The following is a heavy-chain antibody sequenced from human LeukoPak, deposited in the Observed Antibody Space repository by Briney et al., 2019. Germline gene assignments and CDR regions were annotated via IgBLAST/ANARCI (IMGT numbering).Heavy chain of an antibody. CDR3: AKESGKFDY. J-gene: IGHJ4*02. Sequence: GGSLRLSCVASGLNFDDSAMHWVRPAPGKGLEWVSLISADGGSTFSADSVRGRFSISRDNSKNSLYLQMNSLRSEDTAMYYCAKESGKFDYWGQGTLVAVSS. V-gene: IGHV3-43*02. CDR1: GLNFDDSA. CDR2: ISADGGST.